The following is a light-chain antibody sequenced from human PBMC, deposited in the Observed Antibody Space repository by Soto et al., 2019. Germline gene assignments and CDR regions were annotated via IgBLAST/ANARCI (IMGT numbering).Light chain of an antibody. V-gene: IGKV1-5*03. CDR2: KAS. J-gene: IGKJ4*01. CDR3: QQYEAYPLT. CDR1: QRISSW. Sequence: DIQLTQSPSTLSASVGDRVTITCRASQRISSWLAWYQQKPGKAPKLLVYKASSLESGVTSRFSGSGSGTEFTLTISTMQPADAATYKFQQYEAYPLTFVGGTKVEI.